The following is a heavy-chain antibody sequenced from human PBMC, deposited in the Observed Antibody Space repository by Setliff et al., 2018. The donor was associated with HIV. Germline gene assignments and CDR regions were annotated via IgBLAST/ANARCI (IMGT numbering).Heavy chain of an antibody. CDR3: AKGSGVLPDP. V-gene: IGHV3-74*01. CDR2: IDNDTTIT. Sequence: GGSLRLSCAASGFTFSKYWMHWVRQAPGQGLVWVSGIDNDTTITTYADSVKGRFTISRDNSKSTLYLQMNSLRAEDTAVYYCAKGSGVLPDPWGQGTQVTVSS. J-gene: IGHJ5*02. CDR1: GFTFSKYW. D-gene: IGHD2-8*01.